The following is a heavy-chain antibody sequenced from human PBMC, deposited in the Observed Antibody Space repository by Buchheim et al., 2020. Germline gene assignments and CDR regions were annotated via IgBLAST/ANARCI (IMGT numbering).Heavy chain of an antibody. D-gene: IGHD6-13*01. CDR3: ARIRWDSSTWAGIDY. V-gene: IGHV2-70*15. CDR1: GFSLSTSAMC. Sequence: QVTLRESGPALVKPTQTLTLTCTFSGFSLSTSAMCVSWVRQPPGKALEWLARIDWDDDKYYSTSLKTRLTISKDTSKNQVVLTMTNMDPVDTATYYCARIRWDSSTWAGIDYWGQGTL. J-gene: IGHJ4*02. CDR2: IDWDDDK.